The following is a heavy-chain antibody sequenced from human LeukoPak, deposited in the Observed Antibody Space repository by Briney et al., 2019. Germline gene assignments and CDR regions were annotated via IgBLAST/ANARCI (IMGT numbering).Heavy chain of an antibody. Sequence: ASVKVSCKASGYTFTGYYMHWVRQAPGQGLEWMGWINPNSGGTNYAQKFQGRVTMTRDTSISTAYMELSRLRSDDTAVYYCAMVATWGSRDVVPRWGQGTLVTVSS. CDR3: AMVATWGSRDVVPR. J-gene: IGHJ4*02. CDR1: GYTFTGYY. D-gene: IGHD5-12*01. CDR2: INPNSGGT. V-gene: IGHV1-2*02.